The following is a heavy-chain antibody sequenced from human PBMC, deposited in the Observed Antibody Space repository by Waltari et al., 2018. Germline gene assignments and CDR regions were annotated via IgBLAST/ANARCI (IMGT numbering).Heavy chain of an antibody. CDR1: GYTFTSHW. Sequence: EVQLVQSGAEVKKPGDSLKISCKASGYTFTSHWIAWARQMPGKGLEWMGIIAPEDSETRYSPSFQGQVTISADKSTTTAYLQWRSLKASDTAMYYCSRRGDFRSGYTSDYWGQGTLVTVSS. V-gene: IGHV5-51*01. D-gene: IGHD3-3*01. CDR3: SRRGDFRSGYTSDY. CDR2: IAPEDSET. J-gene: IGHJ4*02.